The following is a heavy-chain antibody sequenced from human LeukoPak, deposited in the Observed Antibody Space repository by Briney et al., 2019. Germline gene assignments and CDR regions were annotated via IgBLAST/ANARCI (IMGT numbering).Heavy chain of an antibody. V-gene: IGHV3-48*03. CDR1: GFTFSSYE. CDR3: ARRGYYDTSGYLFDD. D-gene: IGHD3-22*01. J-gene: IGHJ4*02. Sequence: PGRSLRLSCAASGFTFSSYEMNWVRQAPGRGLEWVSYISSSGSSIYYVDSVKGRFIISRDNAKNSLFLQMNSLRAEDTAVYYCARRGYYDTSGYLFDDWGQGTLVTVSS. CDR2: ISSSGSSI.